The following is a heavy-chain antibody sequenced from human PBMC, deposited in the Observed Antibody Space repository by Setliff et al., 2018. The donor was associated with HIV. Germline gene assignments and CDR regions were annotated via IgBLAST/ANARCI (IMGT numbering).Heavy chain of an antibody. D-gene: IGHD5-12*01. CDR2: INHRGST. CDR3: ATLKMATIYRDFDY. CDR1: GGSFSGYY. J-gene: IGHJ4*02. Sequence: SETLSLTCAVYGGSFSGYYWSWIRQPPGKGLEWIGEINHRGSTNCNPSLKSRVSISVYTSKNQFSLKLSSVTAADTAVYYCATLKMATIYRDFDYWGQGTLVTFSS. V-gene: IGHV4-34*01.